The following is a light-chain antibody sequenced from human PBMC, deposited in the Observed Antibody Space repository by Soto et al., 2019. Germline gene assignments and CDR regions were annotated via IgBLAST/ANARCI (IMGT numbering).Light chain of an antibody. CDR1: QGISNY. CDR3: QKYNSAPPGT. J-gene: IGKJ1*01. CDR2: AAS. V-gene: IGKV1-27*01. Sequence: DIQLTQSRYSLCACVGDSVTITWIASQGISNYSAWYQQKPGKVPKLLIYAASTLQSGVPSRFSGSGSGTDFTLTISSLQPEDVATYYCQKYNSAPPGTFGQGTNVDIK.